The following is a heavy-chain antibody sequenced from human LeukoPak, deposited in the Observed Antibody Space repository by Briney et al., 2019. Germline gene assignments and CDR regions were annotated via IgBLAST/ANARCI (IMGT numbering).Heavy chain of an antibody. CDR3: ARGSVIVGATTFDY. Sequence: SVKVSCKASGGTFSSYAISWVRQAPGQGLEWMGRIIPIFGIANYAQKFQGRVTITADKSTSTAYMELSSLRSEDTAVYYCARGSVIVGATTFDYWGQGTLVAVSS. J-gene: IGHJ4*02. CDR2: IIPIFGIA. D-gene: IGHD1-26*01. V-gene: IGHV1-69*04. CDR1: GGTFSSYA.